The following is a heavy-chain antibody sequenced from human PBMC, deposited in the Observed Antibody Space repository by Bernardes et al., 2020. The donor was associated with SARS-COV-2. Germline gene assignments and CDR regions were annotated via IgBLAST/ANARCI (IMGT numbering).Heavy chain of an antibody. V-gene: IGHV1-18*04. CDR1: GYTFTSYG. Sequence: ASVKVSCKASGYTFTSYGISWVRQAPGQGLEWMGWISAYNGNTNYAQKLQGRVTMTTDTSTSTAYMELRSLRSDDTAVYYCARDPGVGDSSGYRPFDYWGQGTLVTVSS. D-gene: IGHD3-22*01. CDR3: ARDPGVGDSSGYRPFDY. CDR2: ISAYNGNT. J-gene: IGHJ4*02.